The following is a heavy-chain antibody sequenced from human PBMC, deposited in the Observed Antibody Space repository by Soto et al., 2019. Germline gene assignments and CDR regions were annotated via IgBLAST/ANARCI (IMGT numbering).Heavy chain of an antibody. V-gene: IGHV3-15*01. CDR2: IKSKTDGGTT. CDR1: GFTFSHAW. Sequence: PGGSLRLSCTASGFTFSHAWMSWIRQAPGKGLEWVGHIKSKTDGGTTVYAPSVKGRFTILRDDSKDTLYLQMHSLKTEDTAVYYCATDMVRGIIDLFDYWGQGTLVTVSS. J-gene: IGHJ4*02. CDR3: ATDMVRGIIDLFDY. D-gene: IGHD3-10*01.